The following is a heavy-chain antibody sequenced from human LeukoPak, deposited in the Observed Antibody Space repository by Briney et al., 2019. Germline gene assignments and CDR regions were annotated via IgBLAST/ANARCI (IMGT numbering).Heavy chain of an antibody. J-gene: IGHJ3*02. D-gene: IGHD3-16*02. CDR1: GFILSSYA. Sequence: GGSLRLSCVVSGFILSSYAMHWVRQAPGKGLEWVSSFSSSTNHIFYADSMKGRFTISRHHAEHSLYVQMNSVRDEDTAVCYCASNLLIWGRDRADAFDMWGQGTMVIVSS. CDR3: ASNLLIWGRDRADAFDM. CDR2: FSSSTNHI. V-gene: IGHV3-21*01.